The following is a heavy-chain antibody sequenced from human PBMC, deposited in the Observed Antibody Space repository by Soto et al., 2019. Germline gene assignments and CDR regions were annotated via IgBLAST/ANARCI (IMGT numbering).Heavy chain of an antibody. D-gene: IGHD3-10*01. CDR2: VYSGGAT. V-gene: IGHV3-53*02. Sequence: QLVETGGGLIQPGTSLTLSCAASGFSVSRNYMTWVRQAPGKGLEWVSFVYSGGATFYADSVKGRFILSRDDSQNTMYLQMNNVGAEDTAVYYCARVPGRLWGRGTLVTGAS. CDR1: GFSVSRNY. CDR3: ARVPGRL. J-gene: IGHJ4*02.